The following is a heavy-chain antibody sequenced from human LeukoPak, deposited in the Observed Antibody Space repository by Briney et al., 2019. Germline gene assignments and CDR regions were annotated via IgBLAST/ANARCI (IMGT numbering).Heavy chain of an antibody. Sequence: SETLSLTCAVYGGSFSGYSWSWIRQPPGKGLEWIGEINQRRTTNYNPSLKSRVTISIDTSKNQFSLKLSSVTAADTAVYYCARHGWHAWYFDLWGRGTLVTVSS. CDR1: GGSFSGYS. CDR3: ARHGWHAWYFDL. J-gene: IGHJ2*01. D-gene: IGHD6-19*01. CDR2: INQRRTT. V-gene: IGHV4-34*01.